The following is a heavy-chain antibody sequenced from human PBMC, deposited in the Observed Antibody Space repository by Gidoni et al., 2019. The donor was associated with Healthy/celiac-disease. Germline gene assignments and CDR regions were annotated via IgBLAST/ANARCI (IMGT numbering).Heavy chain of an antibody. D-gene: IGHD6-19*01. CDR1: GFTFSNYA. CDR3: AKGIAVADTEYFQY. V-gene: IGHV3-23*01. J-gene: IGHJ1*01. Sequence: EVQLLESGGGLVQPGGSLRLSCSASGFTFSNYAMNWVRPAPGKGLKWVSAISGSGGSTYYADSVKGRFTISKDNSKNTLYLQMSSLRAEDTAVYYCAKGIAVADTEYFQYWGQGTLVTVSS. CDR2: ISGSGGST.